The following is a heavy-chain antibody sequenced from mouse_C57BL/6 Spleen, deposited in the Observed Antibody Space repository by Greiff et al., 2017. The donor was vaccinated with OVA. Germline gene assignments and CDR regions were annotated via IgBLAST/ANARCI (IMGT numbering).Heavy chain of an antibody. Sequence: EVQLQQSGPELVKPGASVKISCKASGYTFTDYYMNWVKQSHGKSLEWIGDINPNNGGTSYNQQFKGKATLTVDKSSSTAYMELRSLTSEDSAVYYCARGGVVFDYAMDDWGQGTSVTVSS. D-gene: IGHD1-1*01. CDR1: GYTFTDYY. CDR3: ARGGVVFDYAMDD. J-gene: IGHJ4*01. CDR2: INPNNGGT. V-gene: IGHV1-26*01.